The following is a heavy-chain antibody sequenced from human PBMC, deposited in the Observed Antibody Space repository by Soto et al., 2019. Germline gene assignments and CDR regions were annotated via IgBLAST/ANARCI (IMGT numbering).Heavy chain of an antibody. Sequence: LRLSCAASTFTFSNHCMSLVRQAPGKGLEWVANINQGGSAKYYLDSVKGRFTISRDNAKNSLDLQMNSLRAEDTAVYYCARIYCSTTSCYIDYWGQGTLVTVSS. J-gene: IGHJ4*02. V-gene: IGHV3-7*01. CDR1: TFTFSNHC. CDR2: INQGGSAK. D-gene: IGHD2-2*02. CDR3: ARIYCSTTSCYIDY.